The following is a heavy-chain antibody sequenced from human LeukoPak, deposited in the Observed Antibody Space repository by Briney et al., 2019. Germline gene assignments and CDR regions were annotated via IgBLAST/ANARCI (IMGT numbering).Heavy chain of an antibody. V-gene: IGHV4-34*01. Sequence: SETLSLTCAVYGGSFSGYYWSWIRQPPGKGLEWIGEINHSGITNYHPSLNSRVTISVDPSNNQFSLKLSSVTAADTAVYYCASLKRGYYGSGSYYTLDYWGQGTLVTVSS. CDR3: ASLKRGYYGSGSYYTLDY. J-gene: IGHJ4*02. D-gene: IGHD3-10*01. CDR2: INHSGIT. CDR1: GGSFSGYY.